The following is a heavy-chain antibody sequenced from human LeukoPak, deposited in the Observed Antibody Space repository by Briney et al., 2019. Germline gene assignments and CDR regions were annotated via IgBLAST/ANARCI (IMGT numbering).Heavy chain of an antibody. D-gene: IGHD3-3*01. V-gene: IGHV3-69-1*01. CDR1: GFIVSDHY. Sequence: SGGSLRLSCAASGFIVSDHYMGWVRQAPGKGLDWVSVMYSSGNIHYADSVEGRFTISRDNAKNSLYLQMNSLRAEDTAVYYCARDLSGYDFWSGYYTQYYFDYWGQGTLVTVSS. CDR2: MYSSGNI. J-gene: IGHJ4*02. CDR3: ARDLSGYDFWSGYYTQYYFDY.